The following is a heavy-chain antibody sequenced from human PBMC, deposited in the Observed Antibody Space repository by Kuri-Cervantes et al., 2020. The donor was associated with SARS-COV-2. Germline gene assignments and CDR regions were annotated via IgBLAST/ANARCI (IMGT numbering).Heavy chain of an antibody. J-gene: IGHJ3*02. Sequence: SETLSLTCTVSGGSISGHYWSWIRQHPGKGLEWIGYIYYSGSTNCNPSLKSRVTISVDTSKNQFSLKLSSVTAADTAVYYCAGSLGTIFGVAIGDAFDIWGQGTMVTVSS. D-gene: IGHD3-3*01. CDR3: AGSLGTIFGVAIGDAFDI. V-gene: IGHV4-59*11. CDR2: IYYSGST. CDR1: GGSISGHY.